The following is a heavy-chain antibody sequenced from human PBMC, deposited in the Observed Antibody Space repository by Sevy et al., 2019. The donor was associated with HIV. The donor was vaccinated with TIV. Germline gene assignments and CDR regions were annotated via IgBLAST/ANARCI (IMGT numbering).Heavy chain of an antibody. CDR2: ISGSGGST. D-gene: IGHD1-26*01. V-gene: IGHV3-23*01. CDR3: AKGERWPKGAFDI. J-gene: IGHJ3*02. CDR1: GFTFSSYA. Sequence: GESLKISCAASGFTFSSYAMSWVRQAPGKGLEWVSAISGSGGSTYYADSVKGRFTISRDNSKNTLYLQMNSLRAEDTAVYYCAKGERWPKGAFDIWGQGTMVTVSS.